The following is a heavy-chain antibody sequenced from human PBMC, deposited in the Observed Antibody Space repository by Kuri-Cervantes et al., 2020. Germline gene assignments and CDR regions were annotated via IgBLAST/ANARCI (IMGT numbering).Heavy chain of an antibody. CDR3: ATEGNYYGSALDY. D-gene: IGHD3-10*01. CDR1: GYTFTSYS. CDR2: INPNSGGT. J-gene: IGHJ4*02. V-gene: IGHV1-2*02. Sequence: ASVKVSCKASGYTFTSYSISWVRQAPGQGLEWMGWINPNSGGTNYAQKFQGRVTMTRDTSISTAYMELSRLRSDDTAVYYCATEGNYYGSALDYWGQGTLVTVSS.